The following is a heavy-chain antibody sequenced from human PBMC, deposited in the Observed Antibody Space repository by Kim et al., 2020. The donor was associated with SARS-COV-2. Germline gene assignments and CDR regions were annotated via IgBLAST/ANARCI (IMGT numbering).Heavy chain of an antibody. V-gene: IGHV3-9*01. Sequence: GGSLRLSCVASGFTFDDYAMHWVRQAPGKGLEWVSAINWKNTNVDYANSVKGRFTISRDNARNTLFLQMNSLRAEDTALYYCAKDISPGNSEVDYYYMDIWRKGTSVVVSS. J-gene: IGHJ6*03. CDR1: GFTFDDYA. D-gene: IGHD3-10*01. CDR2: INWKNTNV. CDR3: AKDISPGNSEVDYYYMDI.